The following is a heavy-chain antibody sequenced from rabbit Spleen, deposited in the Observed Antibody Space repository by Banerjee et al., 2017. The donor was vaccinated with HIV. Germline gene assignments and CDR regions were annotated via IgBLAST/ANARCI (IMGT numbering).Heavy chain of an antibody. J-gene: IGHJ4*01. CDR2: IYTATELT. Sequence: QEQLEESGGGLVKPGASLTLTCTASGFDFSSYYWICWVRQAPGKGLEWIACIYTATELTYDASWVNGRFTISKTSTTVTLQMTSLTAADTATYFCARGAPYADYAYSAYFNLWGPGTLVTVS. CDR3: ARGAPYADYAYSAYFNL. D-gene: IGHD6-1*01. CDR1: GFDFSSYYW. V-gene: IGHV1S45*01.